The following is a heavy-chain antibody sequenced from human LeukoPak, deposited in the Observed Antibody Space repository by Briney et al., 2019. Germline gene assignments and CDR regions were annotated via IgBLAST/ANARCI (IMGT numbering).Heavy chain of an antibody. Sequence: GGSLRLSCAASGFTFSSYSMNWVRQAPGKGLEWVSSISSSSSYIYYADSVKGRFTISRDNAKNSLYLQMNSLRAEDTAVYYCARVIVGATKDYYYYYYMDVWGKGTTVTVSS. CDR2: ISSSSSYI. CDR1: GFTFSSYS. J-gene: IGHJ6*03. CDR3: ARVIVGATKDYYYYYYMDV. D-gene: IGHD1-26*01. V-gene: IGHV3-21*01.